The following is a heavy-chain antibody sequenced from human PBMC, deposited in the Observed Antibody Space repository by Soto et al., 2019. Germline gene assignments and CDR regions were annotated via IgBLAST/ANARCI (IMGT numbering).Heavy chain of an antibody. CDR3: TTAASIAARPARGYGMDV. CDR1: GFTFSNAW. D-gene: IGHD6-6*01. Sequence: GGSLRLSCAASGFTFSNAWMSWVRQAPGKGLEWVGRIKSKTDGGTTDYAAPVKGRFTISRDDSKNTLYLQMNSLKTEDTAVYYCTTAASIAARPARGYGMDVWRQGTTVTVSS. CDR2: IKSKTDGGTT. V-gene: IGHV3-15*01. J-gene: IGHJ6*02.